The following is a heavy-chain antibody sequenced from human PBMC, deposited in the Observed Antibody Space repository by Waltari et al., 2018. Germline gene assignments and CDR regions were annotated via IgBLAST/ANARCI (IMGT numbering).Heavy chain of an antibody. V-gene: IGHV1-69*05. Sequence: QVQLVQSGAEVKKPGPSVKVSCKASGGTFSSYAISWVRQAPGQGLEWMGGIIPIVGTANYAQKFQGGVTITTDECTSTAYMELSSLRSEDTAVYYCARDRGQQLVLGYFDYWGQGTLVTVSS. CDR3: ARDRGQQLVLGYFDY. D-gene: IGHD6-13*01. CDR2: IIPIVGTA. CDR1: GGTFSSYA. J-gene: IGHJ4*02.